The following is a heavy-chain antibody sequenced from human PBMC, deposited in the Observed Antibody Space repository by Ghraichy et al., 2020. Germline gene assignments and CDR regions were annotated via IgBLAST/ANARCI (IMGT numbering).Heavy chain of an antibody. J-gene: IGHJ5*02. V-gene: IGHV4-39*01. D-gene: IGHD2-2*01. CDR2: IYYSGST. Sequence: SETLSLTCTVSGGSISSSSYYWGWIRQPPGKGLEWIGSIYYSGSTYYNPSLKSRVTISVDTSKNQFSLKLSSVTAADTAVYYCASLVVPAAVKNWFDPWGQGTLVTVSS. CDR1: GGSISSSSYY. CDR3: ASLVVPAAVKNWFDP.